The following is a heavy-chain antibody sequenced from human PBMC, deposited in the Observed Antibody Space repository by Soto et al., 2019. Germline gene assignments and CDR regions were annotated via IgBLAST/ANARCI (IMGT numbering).Heavy chain of an antibody. CDR1: VYSFTRSL. J-gene: IGHJ6*02. Sequence: LTCSSQCSVYSFTRSLISWVRQMPGKGLEWMGRIDPSDSYTNYSPSFQGHVTISADKSISTAYLQWSSLKASDTAMYYCARQDGYSSAYGMDVWGQGTTVNVSS. D-gene: IGHD5-18*01. CDR2: IDPSDSYT. V-gene: IGHV5-10-1*01. CDR3: ARQDGYSSAYGMDV.